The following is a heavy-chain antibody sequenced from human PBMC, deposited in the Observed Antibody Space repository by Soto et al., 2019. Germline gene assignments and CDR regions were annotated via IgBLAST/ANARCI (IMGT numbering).Heavy chain of an antibody. Sequence: SLTCGVYGGAFSGYHWSWIRQAPGKGLEWIGEINQSGSTNYSPSLKSRVTMSVDTSKKQFSLKLSSVTAADTALYYCATRDSYYGMDFWGQGTTVTVSS. CDR1: GGAFSGYH. J-gene: IGHJ6*02. CDR3: ATRDSYYGMDF. V-gene: IGHV4-34*01. CDR2: INQSGST.